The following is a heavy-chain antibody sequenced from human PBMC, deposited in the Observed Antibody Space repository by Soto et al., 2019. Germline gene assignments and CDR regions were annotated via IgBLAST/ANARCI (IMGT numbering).Heavy chain of an antibody. CDR3: ARVNFGYYYDSSGPFDY. J-gene: IGHJ4*02. CDR1: GFTFSSYG. Sequence: PGGSLRLSCAASGFTFSSYGMHWVRQAPGKGLEWVAVIWYDGSNKYYADSVKGRFTISRDNSKNTLYLQMNSLRAEDTAVYYCARVNFGYYYDSSGPFDYWGQGTLVTVS. V-gene: IGHV3-33*01. D-gene: IGHD3-22*01. CDR2: IWYDGSNK.